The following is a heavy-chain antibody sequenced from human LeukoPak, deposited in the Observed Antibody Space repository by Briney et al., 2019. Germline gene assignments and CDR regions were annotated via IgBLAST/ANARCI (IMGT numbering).Heavy chain of an antibody. J-gene: IGHJ6*03. CDR1: GGSISSYY. Sequence: SETLSLTCTVSGGSISSYYWSWIRQPPGKGLEYIGYIYYSGYTNYNPSLKSRVTISVDTSKNQFSLKLRSVTAADTAVYYCARTTEGGYTYGYFYYYYMDVWGKGTTVTISS. CDR3: ARTTEGGYTYGYFYYYYMDV. CDR2: IYYSGYT. V-gene: IGHV4-59*01. D-gene: IGHD5-18*01.